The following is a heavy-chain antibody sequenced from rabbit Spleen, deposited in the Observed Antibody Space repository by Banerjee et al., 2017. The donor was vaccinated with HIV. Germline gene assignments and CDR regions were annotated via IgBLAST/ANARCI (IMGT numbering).Heavy chain of an antibody. V-gene: IGHV1S45*01. D-gene: IGHD4-1*01. CDR2: IDPVFGIA. CDR1: GFSFSSSYW. Sequence: QEQLEESGGDLVKPEGSLTLTCAASGFSFSSSYWICWVRQAPGKGLEWIGSIDPVFGIANYASWVNGRFTISRDNAQNTVDLQINSLTAADTATYFCARDYNSGWDLWGQGTLVTVS. J-gene: IGHJ4*01. CDR3: ARDYNSGWDL.